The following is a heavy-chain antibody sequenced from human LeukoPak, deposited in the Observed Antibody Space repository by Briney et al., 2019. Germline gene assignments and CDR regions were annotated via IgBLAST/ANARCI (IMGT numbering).Heavy chain of an antibody. CDR2: IYTSGST. J-gene: IGHJ6*02. D-gene: IGHD2-2*01. CDR1: GGSISSYY. V-gene: IGHV4-4*07. Sequence: SETLSLTCTVSGGSISSYYWSWIRQPAGKGLEWIGRIYTSGSTNYNPSLKSRVTMSVDTSKNQFSLKLSSVTAADTAVYYCARDPGLYCSSTSCSPDYGTDVWGQGTTVTVSS. CDR3: ARDPGLYCSSTSCSPDYGTDV.